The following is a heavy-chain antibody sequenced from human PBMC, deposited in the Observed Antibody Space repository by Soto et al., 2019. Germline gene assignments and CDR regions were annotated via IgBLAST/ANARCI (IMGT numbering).Heavy chain of an antibody. D-gene: IGHD3-10*01. CDR1: GGSISSYY. CDR2: IYYSGST. CDR3: AAALTYYYGSGSYYHFDY. Sequence: PSETLSLTCTVSGGSISSYYWSWIRQPPGKGLEWIGYIYYSGSTNYNPSLKSRVTISVDTSKNQFSLKLSSVTAVDTAVYYCAAALTYYYGSGSYYHFDYWGQGTLVTVSS. V-gene: IGHV4-59*01. J-gene: IGHJ4*02.